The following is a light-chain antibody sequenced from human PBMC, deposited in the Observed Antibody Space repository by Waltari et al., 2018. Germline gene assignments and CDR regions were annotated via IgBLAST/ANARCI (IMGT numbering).Light chain of an antibody. Sequence: DLQMTQSPSSLSASVGDSVTITCRASQSISSYLNWYQQKPGKAPKLLIYAASSLQSGVPSRFSGSGSGTDFALTITSLQPEDLGTYYCQQTYSTPGLTFGGGTKVAIK. CDR1: QSISSY. J-gene: IGKJ4*01. CDR2: AAS. CDR3: QQTYSTPGLT. V-gene: IGKV1-39*01.